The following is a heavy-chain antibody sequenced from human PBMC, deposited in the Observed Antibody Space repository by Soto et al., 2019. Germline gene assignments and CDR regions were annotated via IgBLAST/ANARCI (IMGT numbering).Heavy chain of an antibody. Sequence: ETLSLTCTVSGGSINSYCWSWIRQPPGKGLEWIAYIFDSGNANYSPSLKSRVTISVDTSKNQFSLKLTSVTAADTAVYYCARHRRTTVAKFYFDNWGQGALVTVSS. J-gene: IGHJ4*02. D-gene: IGHD4-4*01. V-gene: IGHV4-59*08. CDR2: IFDSGNA. CDR3: ARHRRTTVAKFYFDN. CDR1: GGSINSYC.